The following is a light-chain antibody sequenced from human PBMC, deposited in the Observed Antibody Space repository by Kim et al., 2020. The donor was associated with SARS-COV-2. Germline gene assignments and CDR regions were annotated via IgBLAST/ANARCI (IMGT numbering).Light chain of an antibody. Sequence: QSALTQPASVSGSPGQSITISCTGTSSDIGNYNFVPWSQQHPGKAPKLLIYDVSKRPSGVSDRFSGSKSGNTASLTISGLQAEDEADYYCSSHIGSSTWVVGGGTKLTVL. CDR1: SSDIGNYNF. V-gene: IGLV2-14*01. CDR3: SSHIGSSTWV. J-gene: IGLJ3*02. CDR2: DVS.